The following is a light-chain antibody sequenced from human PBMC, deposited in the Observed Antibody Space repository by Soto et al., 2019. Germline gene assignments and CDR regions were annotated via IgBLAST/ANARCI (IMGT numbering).Light chain of an antibody. Sequence: EIVLTQSPGTLSLSPGESATLSCKASESIYINSFAWYYQKPGQPPRLLIYGASTRATGIPDRFSGSGSGTGFGSRIDRLEVEDSGIYYCQQYGGSTLPLGPGTRVDIK. J-gene: IGKJ3*01. CDR3: QQYGGSTLP. V-gene: IGKV3-20*01. CDR1: ESIYINS. CDR2: GAS.